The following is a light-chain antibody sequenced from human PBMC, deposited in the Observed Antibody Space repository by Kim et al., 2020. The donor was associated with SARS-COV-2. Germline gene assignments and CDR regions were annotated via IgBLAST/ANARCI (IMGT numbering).Light chain of an antibody. V-gene: IGLV3-1*01. Sequence: VAPGQTVSISCSGEKLGDTYVCWYQQRPGQSPVLLIYQDNKRPSGIPERFSGSNSGDTATLTISGTQTMDEADYYCKAWGSSTVVFGGGTQLTVL. J-gene: IGLJ2*01. CDR1: KLGDTY. CDR3: KAWGSSTVV. CDR2: QDN.